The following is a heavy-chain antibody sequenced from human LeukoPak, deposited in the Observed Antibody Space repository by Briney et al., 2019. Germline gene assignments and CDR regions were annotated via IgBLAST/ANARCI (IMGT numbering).Heavy chain of an antibody. CDR2: TSGGGVTT. CDR3: ARNQQLGGHSYYYYGMDV. Sequence: GGSLRLSCVGSGFTSIAYALTWARQAPGEGLEWVSGTSGGGVTTYYADSVKGRFTISRDNSRNTLYLQMNSLRADDTAIYYCARNQQLGGHSYYYYGMDVWGQGTTVTVSS. V-gene: IGHV3-23*01. D-gene: IGHD3-16*01. CDR1: GFTSIAYA. J-gene: IGHJ6*02.